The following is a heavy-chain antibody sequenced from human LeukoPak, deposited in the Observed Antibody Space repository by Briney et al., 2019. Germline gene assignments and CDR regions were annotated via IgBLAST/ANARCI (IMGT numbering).Heavy chain of an antibody. CDR3: ASSGRDGYNLVDY. J-gene: IGHJ4*02. D-gene: IGHD5-24*01. Sequence: GGSLRLSCAASGFTFSSYWMHWVRQAPGKGLVWVSRINSDGSSTSYADSVKGRFTISRDNAKNTLYLQMNSLRAEDTAVYYCASSGRDGYNLVDYWGQGTLVTVSS. CDR2: INSDGSST. CDR1: GFTFSSYW. V-gene: IGHV3-74*01.